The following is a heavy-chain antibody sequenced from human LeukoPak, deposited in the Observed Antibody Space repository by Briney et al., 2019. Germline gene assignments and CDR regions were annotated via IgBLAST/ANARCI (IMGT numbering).Heavy chain of an antibody. Sequence: PSETLSLTCTVSGGSISSYYWSWIRQPPGKGLEWIGYIYYSGSTNYNPSLKSRVTISVGTSKNQFSLKLSSVTAADTAVYYCARNLVVVTAIHAFDIWGQGTMVTVSS. CDR1: GGSISSYY. J-gene: IGHJ3*02. D-gene: IGHD2-21*02. CDR2: IYYSGST. V-gene: IGHV4-59*08. CDR3: ARNLVVVTAIHAFDI.